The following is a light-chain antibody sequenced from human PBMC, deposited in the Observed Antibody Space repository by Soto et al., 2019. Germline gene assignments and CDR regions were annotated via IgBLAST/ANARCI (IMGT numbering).Light chain of an antibody. Sequence: DMQLSQSPSSLSASVGDRVTIACRVTQGISSYLSWPRQKPGGVPKVLIYSASNLHSGVPSRFSGSGSGTEITLTISSLQPEDVASDFGQRTYNAPRTFGGGTKVEI. V-gene: IGKV1-27*01. CDR1: QGISSY. J-gene: IGKJ4*01. CDR2: SAS. CDR3: QRTYNAPRT.